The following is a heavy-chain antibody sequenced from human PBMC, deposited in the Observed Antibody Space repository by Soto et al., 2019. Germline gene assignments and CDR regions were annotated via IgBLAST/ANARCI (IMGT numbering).Heavy chain of an antibody. J-gene: IGHJ6*02. Sequence: GGSLRLSCVASGFTVSRNYMSWVRQAPGKGLEWVSVSYSDGRTDYADSVKGRFTISRDNSKNTLYLQMNSPRAEDTAVYYCARGDCSSTSCYFAFPRAFYGMDVWGQGTTVTVSS. D-gene: IGHD2-2*01. CDR3: ARGDCSSTSCYFAFPRAFYGMDV. CDR1: GFTVSRNY. CDR2: SYSDGRT. V-gene: IGHV3-53*05.